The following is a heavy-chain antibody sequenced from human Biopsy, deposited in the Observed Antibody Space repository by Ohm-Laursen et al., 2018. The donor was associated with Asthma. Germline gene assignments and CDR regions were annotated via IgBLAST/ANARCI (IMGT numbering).Heavy chain of an antibody. CDR3: ARTYYDFLTGQVKDVFGV. V-gene: IGHV1-3*04. CDR2: VNTGNGDT. J-gene: IGHJ3*01. CDR1: GYNFISFA. Sequence: SSVKVSCKASGYNFISFAIHWVRQAPGQRLEWMGWVNTGNGDTKYSQKFQGRVTITRDTSASTAYMELRSLRSEDTATYYCARTYYDFLTGQVKDVFGVWGNGTMVTASS. D-gene: IGHD3-9*01.